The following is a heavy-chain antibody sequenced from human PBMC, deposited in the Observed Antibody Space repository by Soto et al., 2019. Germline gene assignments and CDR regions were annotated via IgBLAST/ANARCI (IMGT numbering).Heavy chain of an antibody. Sequence: EVQLLESGGGLVQPGGSLRLSCAASGFTFSSYAMSWVRQAPGKGLEWVSTISGSGGTTYYADSVKGWFTISRDNSKHTLYLQMNSLRAEDTAVYYCAKGPLYGDYVSGWGQGTLVTVSS. J-gene: IGHJ4*02. D-gene: IGHD4-17*01. V-gene: IGHV3-23*01. CDR2: ISGSGGTT. CDR3: AKGPLYGDYVSG. CDR1: GFTFSSYA.